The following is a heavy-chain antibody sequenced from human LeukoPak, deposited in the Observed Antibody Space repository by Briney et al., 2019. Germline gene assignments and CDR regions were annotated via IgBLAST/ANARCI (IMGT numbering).Heavy chain of an antibody. V-gene: IGHV3-48*02. D-gene: IGHD2-2*01. CDR2: ISSSSSTI. Sequence: QPGGSLRLSCAASGFTFSTYSMSWVRQAPGKGLEWVSYISSSSSTIYCADSVKGRLTISRDNAKNSLYLQMNSLRDEDTAVYFCARGMDIVVPSAIFDYWGQGTLVTVSS. J-gene: IGHJ4*02. CDR3: ARGMDIVVPSAIFDY. CDR1: GFTFSTYS.